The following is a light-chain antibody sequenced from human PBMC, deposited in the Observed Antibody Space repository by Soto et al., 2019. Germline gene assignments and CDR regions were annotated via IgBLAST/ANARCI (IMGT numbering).Light chain of an antibody. J-gene: IGKJ1*01. V-gene: IGKV3-20*01. Sequence: VLPRSRVPLSLTQGATATRSCRPSQTGSSSSLAGYQQKPGQAPRLRIFGASTRAAGFPDRFSGSGSGTDFTLTISRLEPEDFAVYYCQQYGTSPRTCGQGTK. CDR1: QTGSSSS. CDR2: GAS. CDR3: QQYGTSPRT.